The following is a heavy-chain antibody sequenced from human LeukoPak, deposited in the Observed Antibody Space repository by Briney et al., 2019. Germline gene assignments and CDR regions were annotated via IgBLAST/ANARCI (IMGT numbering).Heavy chain of an antibody. V-gene: IGHV4-34*01. Sequence: SETLSLTCADYGGSFSGYYWSWIRQPPGKGLEWIGEINHSGSTNYNPSLKSRVTISVDTSKNQFSLKLSSVTAADTAVYYCARGRNYDYVWGSYRAVGYFDYWGQGTLVTVSS. CDR3: ARGRNYDYVWGSYRAVGYFDY. CDR2: INHSGST. J-gene: IGHJ4*02. D-gene: IGHD3-16*02. CDR1: GGSFSGYY.